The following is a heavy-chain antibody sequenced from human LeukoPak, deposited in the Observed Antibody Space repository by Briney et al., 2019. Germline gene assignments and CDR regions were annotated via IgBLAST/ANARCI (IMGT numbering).Heavy chain of an antibody. D-gene: IGHD1/OR15-1a*01. CDR3: ATSESQTKFDY. Sequence: GEPLKISCKGSGYSFTSYWIGWVRQMPGKGLEWMGIIFPGDSHTAYSPSFQGQVTISADKSINTAYLQWSSLKASDTAMYYCATSESQTKFDYWGQGTLVTVSS. CDR2: IFPGDSHT. V-gene: IGHV5-51*01. CDR1: GYSFTSYW. J-gene: IGHJ4*02.